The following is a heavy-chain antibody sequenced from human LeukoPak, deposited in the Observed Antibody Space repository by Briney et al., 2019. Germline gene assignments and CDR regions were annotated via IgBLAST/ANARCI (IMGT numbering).Heavy chain of an antibody. CDR3: ASCSSTWGRGWFDP. J-gene: IGHJ5*02. CDR1: GGSISGSNW. D-gene: IGHD5/OR15-5a*01. V-gene: IGHV4-4*02. Sequence: SETLSLTCAVSGGSISGSNWWSWVRPPPGKGLEWIGEIYHSGSTNYNPSLKSRVTISVDKSKNQFSLKLTSVTAADTAVYYCASCSSTWGRGWFDPWGQGTLVTVSS. CDR2: IYHSGST.